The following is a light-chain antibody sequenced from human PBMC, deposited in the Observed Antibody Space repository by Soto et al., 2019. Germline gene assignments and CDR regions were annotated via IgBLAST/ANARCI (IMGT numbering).Light chain of an antibody. CDR2: GND. J-gene: IGLJ1*01. Sequence: QSVLTQPPSASGTPGQRVTISCSGSSSNIGGNTVNWYQQLPGTAPKLLIHGNDRRPSGVPDRFSVSKSGTSASLAISWLQSEAKDDYYCAAWYDSMNAFVFGTGTKLTVL. CDR3: AAWYDSMNAFV. CDR1: SSNIGGNT. V-gene: IGLV1-44*01.